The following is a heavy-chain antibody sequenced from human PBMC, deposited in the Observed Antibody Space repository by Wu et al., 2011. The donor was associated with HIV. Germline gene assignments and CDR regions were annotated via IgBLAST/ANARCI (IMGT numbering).Heavy chain of an antibody. D-gene: IGHD6-19*01. J-gene: IGHJ4*02. CDR3: ATDPTIAVAGTKSF. V-gene: IGHV1-69*14. CDR2: IIPIFGTA. Sequence: QVQLVQSGAEVKKPGSSVKVSCKASGGTFSTYAFSWVRQAPGQGLEWMGRIIPIFGTAIYAHKFQGRLTITADKSSNTASMELTSLKSEDTAVYYCATDPTIAVAGTKSFWGRGTLVSVSS. CDR1: GGTFSTYA.